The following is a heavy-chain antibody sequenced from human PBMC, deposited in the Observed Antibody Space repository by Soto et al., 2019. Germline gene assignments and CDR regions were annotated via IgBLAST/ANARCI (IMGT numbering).Heavy chain of an antibody. CDR2: IWYDGSNK. Sequence: SGGSLRLSCAASGFTFSSYGIHWVSQAPGKGLEWVAGIWYDGSNKYYGDSVKGRFTISRDNSKNTLYLQMNSLRAEDTAVYYCARDGYCSGGSCYSVPVFDYWGQGTLVTVSS. CDR1: GFTFSSYG. D-gene: IGHD2-15*01. J-gene: IGHJ4*02. V-gene: IGHV3-33*01. CDR3: ARDGYCSGGSCYSVPVFDY.